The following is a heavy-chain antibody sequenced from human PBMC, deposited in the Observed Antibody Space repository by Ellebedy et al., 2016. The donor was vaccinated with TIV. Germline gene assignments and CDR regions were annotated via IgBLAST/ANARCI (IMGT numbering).Heavy chain of an antibody. CDR3: AKGGHLDD. J-gene: IGHJ4*02. Sequence: PGGSLRLSCAASGFTFRNFAMTWVRQTPGKGLEWVSSISGTADRTFYADSVKGRFTISRDDAKNSLYLQMSSLKVEDTAVYFCAKGGHLDDWGQGTLVIVSS. CDR1: GFTFRNFA. V-gene: IGHV3-23*01. CDR2: ISGTADRT.